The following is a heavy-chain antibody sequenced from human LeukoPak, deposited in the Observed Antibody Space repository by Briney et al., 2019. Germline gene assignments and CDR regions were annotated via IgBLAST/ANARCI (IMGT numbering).Heavy chain of an antibody. Sequence: ASVKGSCKASGYTFTSYDINWVRQATGQGLEWRGWMNPNSGNTGYAQKFQGRVTMTRNTSISTAYMELSSLRSEDTAVYYCARKGYYYDSSGLDYWGQGTLVTVSS. J-gene: IGHJ4*02. CDR3: ARKGYYYDSSGLDY. CDR2: MNPNSGNT. D-gene: IGHD3-22*01. V-gene: IGHV1-8*01. CDR1: GYTFTSYD.